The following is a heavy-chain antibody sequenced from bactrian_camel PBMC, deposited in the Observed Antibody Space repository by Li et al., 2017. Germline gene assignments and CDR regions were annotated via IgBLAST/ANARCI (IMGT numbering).Heavy chain of an antibody. Sequence: VQLVESGGGLVQPDGSLRLSCVVSGYTYISYSMGWFRQAPGEEREGVAGLDSDGATTYPDSVKGRFTISHDNTKNTVYLQMNNLKPEDTAVYYCLTIEGGIPITTFPSCDHWGQGTQVTVS. D-gene: IGHD2*01. J-gene: IGHJ4*01. CDR2: LDSDGAT. V-gene: IGHV3S10*01. CDR1: GYTYISYS. CDR3: LTIEGGIPITTFPSCDH.